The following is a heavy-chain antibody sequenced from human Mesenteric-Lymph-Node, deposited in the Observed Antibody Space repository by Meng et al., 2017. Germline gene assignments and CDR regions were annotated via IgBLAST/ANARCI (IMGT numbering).Heavy chain of an antibody. CDR3: AKSSLHAGTLYFDS. CDR1: GYSFTTYG. D-gene: IGHD2-21*02. CDR2: VNAASGNT. Sequence: QVRLVQSGAEVKNPGASVKVSCKTSGYSFTTYGIHWVRQAPGQSLEWMGWVNAASGNTRYSQKFQDRVTINRDTSASSAYMEVSSLRSEDTAVYYCAKSSLHAGTLYFDSWGQGTLVTVSS. J-gene: IGHJ4*02. V-gene: IGHV1-3*01.